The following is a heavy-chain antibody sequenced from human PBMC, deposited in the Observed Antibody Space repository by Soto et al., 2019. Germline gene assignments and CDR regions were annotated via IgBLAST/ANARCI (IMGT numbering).Heavy chain of an antibody. CDR3: ATRYYCTNGVCHDAFDI. CDR1: GGSIISYY. Sequence: SLTFTVSGGSIISYYCSWIRQPPGKGLEWIGYIYYSGSTNYNPSLKSRVTISVDTSKNQFSLKLSSVTAADTAVYYCATRYYCTNGVCHDAFDIWGQGTMVTVSS. J-gene: IGHJ3*02. CDR2: IYYSGST. V-gene: IGHV4-59*01. D-gene: IGHD2-8*01.